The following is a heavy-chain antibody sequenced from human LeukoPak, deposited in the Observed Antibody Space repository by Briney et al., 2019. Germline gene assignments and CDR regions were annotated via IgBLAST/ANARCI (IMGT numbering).Heavy chain of an antibody. Sequence: GGSLKLSCAASGFTFSDSAMHWVRQASGKGLEWVGRIRSKANSYATAYAASVKGRFTISRDDSKNTAYLQMNSLKTEDTAVYYCTRHRPSTYYDFWSGYYSDLYYFDYWGQGTLVTVSS. CDR1: GFTFSDSA. D-gene: IGHD3-3*01. CDR2: IRSKANSYAT. V-gene: IGHV3-73*01. CDR3: TRHRPSTYYDFWSGYYSDLYYFDY. J-gene: IGHJ4*02.